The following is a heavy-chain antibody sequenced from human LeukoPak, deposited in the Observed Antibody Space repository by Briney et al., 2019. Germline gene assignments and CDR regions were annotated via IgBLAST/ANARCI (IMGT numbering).Heavy chain of an antibody. V-gene: IGHV3-53*01. Sequence: PGGSLRLSCAASGFTVSSNHMSWVRQAPGKGLEWVSVIYSGGSTYYADSVKGRFTISRDNSKNTLYLQMNSLRAEDTAVYYCAYTSLHSSSWVQSGYFQHWGQGTLVTVSS. D-gene: IGHD6-13*01. CDR2: IYSGGST. CDR3: AYTSLHSSSWVQSGYFQH. J-gene: IGHJ1*01. CDR1: GFTVSSNH.